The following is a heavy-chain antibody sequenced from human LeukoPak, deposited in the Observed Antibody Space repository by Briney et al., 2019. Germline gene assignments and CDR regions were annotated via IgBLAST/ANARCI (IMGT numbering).Heavy chain of an antibody. V-gene: IGHV3-7*01. CDR1: GFTFSSYW. Sequence: GGSLRLSCAASGFTFSSYWMSWVRQAPGKGLEWVANIKQDGSEKYYVDSVNGRFTISRDNAKNSLYLQMNSLRVEDTSVYYCARLRGLYSGTYRYQTAFEYWGQGSLLTVSS. CDR2: IKQDGSEK. CDR3: ARLRGLYSGTYRYQTAFEY. J-gene: IGHJ4*02. D-gene: IGHD1-26*01.